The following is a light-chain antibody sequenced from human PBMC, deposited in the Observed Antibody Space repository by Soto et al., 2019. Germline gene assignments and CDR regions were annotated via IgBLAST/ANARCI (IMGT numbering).Light chain of an antibody. CDR1: QTLLHSKGYTY. CDR3: MQRLRPMHT. J-gene: IGKJ2*01. V-gene: IGKV2-28*01. Sequence: EIAMTQSPLSLAVTPGEPASISCRSSQTLLHSKGYTYLDWYLQNTGQSPQLLLYLGSNRAAGVPDRFSSGGACTDVTLKISSVEAEDVVIFYCMQRLRPMHTFGQGTKLEIK. CDR2: LGS.